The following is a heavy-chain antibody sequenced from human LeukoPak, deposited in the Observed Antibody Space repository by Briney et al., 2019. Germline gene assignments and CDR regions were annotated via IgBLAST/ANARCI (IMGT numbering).Heavy chain of an antibody. Sequence: PSETLSPTCTVSGGSISSYYWSWIRQPPGKGLEWVGYIYYSGSTNYNPPLKSRVTISVDTSKNQFSLKLSSVTAADTAVYYCASVTGVIGAYYFDYWGQGTLVTVSS. CDR2: IYYSGST. J-gene: IGHJ4*02. D-gene: IGHD7-27*01. CDR1: GGSISSYY. V-gene: IGHV4-59*01. CDR3: ASVTGVIGAYYFDY.